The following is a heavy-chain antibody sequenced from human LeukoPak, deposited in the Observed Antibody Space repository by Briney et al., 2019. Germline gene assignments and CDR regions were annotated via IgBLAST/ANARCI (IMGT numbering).Heavy chain of an antibody. CDR1: GGSISSYY. D-gene: IGHD1-14*01. V-gene: IGHV4-59*01. CDR2: IYYSGST. Sequence: SETLSLTCTVSGGSISSYYWSWIRQPPGKGLEWIGYIYYSGSTNYNPSLKSRVTISVDTSKNQFSLKLSSVTAADTAVYYCARTTTAGTKAIDYWGQGTLVTVSS. J-gene: IGHJ4*02. CDR3: ARTTTAGTKAIDY.